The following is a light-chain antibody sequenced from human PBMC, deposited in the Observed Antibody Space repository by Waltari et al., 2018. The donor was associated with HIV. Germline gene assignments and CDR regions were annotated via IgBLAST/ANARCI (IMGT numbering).Light chain of an antibody. J-gene: IGKJ2*01. V-gene: IGKV3-20*01. Sequence: ENVLTQSPGTLSLSPGARATLSCRASRSVSSNYLTWYQQRPGQAPRLLIYAASTRATAIPDRFSGSGSGTDFTLTISRLEPEDFAVYYCQQYGTPPYTFGQGTKVEI. CDR2: AAS. CDR1: RSVSSNY. CDR3: QQYGTPPYT.